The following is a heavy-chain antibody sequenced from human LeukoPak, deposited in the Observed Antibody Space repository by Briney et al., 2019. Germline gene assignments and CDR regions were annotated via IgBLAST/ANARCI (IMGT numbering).Heavy chain of an antibody. CDR1: GFTFSNYE. D-gene: IGHD1-26*01. CDR2: INHSGST. J-gene: IGHJ4*02. V-gene: IGHV4-34*01. Sequence: PGGSLRLSCAASGFTFSNYELNWVRQAPGKGLEWSGEINHSGSTNYNPSLKRRVTISVDTSKNQFSLKLSSVTAADTAVYYCASLYSGSYDTGSFDYFNYWGQGTLVTVSS. CDR3: ASLYSGSYDTGSFDYFNY.